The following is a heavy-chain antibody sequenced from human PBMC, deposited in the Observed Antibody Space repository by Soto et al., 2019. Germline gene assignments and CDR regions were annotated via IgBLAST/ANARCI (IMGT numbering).Heavy chain of an antibody. D-gene: IGHD3-10*01. V-gene: IGHV2-5*02. CDR2: IYWDDDK. CDR3: AHFIWFGEFQALAPYFDY. Sequence: QITLKESGPTLVKPTQTLTLTCTFSGFSLSTSGVGVGWIRQPPGKALEWLALIYWDDDKRYSPSLKSRISITNDTSKNQVVLTMTNMDPVDKATAYCAHFIWFGEFQALAPYFDYGGQGTLVTVSS. J-gene: IGHJ4*02. CDR1: GFSLSTSGVG.